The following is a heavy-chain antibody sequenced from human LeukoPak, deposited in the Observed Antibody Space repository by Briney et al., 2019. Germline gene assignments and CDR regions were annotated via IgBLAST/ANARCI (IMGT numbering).Heavy chain of an antibody. CDR3: ARDGVTMVRGVISY. CDR1: GFTFSSYS. D-gene: IGHD3-10*01. V-gene: IGHV3-21*01. Sequence: GGSLRLSCAASGFTFSSYSMNWVRQAPGKGLEWVSSISSSSSYIYYADSVKGRFTISRDNAKNSLYLQMNSLRAEDTAVYYCARDGVTMVRGVISYWGQGTLVTVSS. J-gene: IGHJ4*02. CDR2: ISSSSSYI.